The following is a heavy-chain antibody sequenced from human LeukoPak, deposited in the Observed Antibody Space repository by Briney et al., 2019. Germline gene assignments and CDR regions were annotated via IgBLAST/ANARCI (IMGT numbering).Heavy chain of an antibody. CDR3: ARGDTIFGDWFDY. Sequence: PSETLSLTCTVSGGSISSGSYYWSWIRQPAGKGLEWIGRIYTSGSTNYNPSLKSRVTISVDTSKNQFSLKLSPVTAADTAVYYCARGDTIFGDWFDYWGQGTLVTVSS. J-gene: IGHJ4*02. V-gene: IGHV4-61*02. CDR1: GGSISSGSYY. CDR2: IYTSGST. D-gene: IGHD3-3*01.